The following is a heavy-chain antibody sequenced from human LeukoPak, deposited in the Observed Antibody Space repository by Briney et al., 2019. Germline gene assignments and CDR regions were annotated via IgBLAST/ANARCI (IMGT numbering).Heavy chain of an antibody. D-gene: IGHD6-19*01. Sequence: ASVKVSCKASGYTFTGYYMHWVRQAPGQGLEWMGWINPNSGGTNYAQKFQGRVTMTRDTSISTAYMALSRLRSDDTAVYYCARLYSSGWYWYYYYMDVWGKGTTVTVSS. J-gene: IGHJ6*03. CDR3: ARLYSSGWYWYYYYMDV. CDR2: INPNSGGT. V-gene: IGHV1-2*02. CDR1: GYTFTGYY.